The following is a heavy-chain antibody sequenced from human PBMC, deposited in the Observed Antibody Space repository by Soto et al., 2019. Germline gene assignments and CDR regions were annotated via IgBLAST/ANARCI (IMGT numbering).Heavy chain of an antibody. CDR1: GFSLTTPGVG. D-gene: IGHD6-19*01. V-gene: IGHV2-5*01. CDR2: IFWTDDK. J-gene: IGHJ1*01. CDR3: VHVSPYARGWYGGTEYFQH. Sequence: QITLKESGPTLVNPTQTLTLTCTFSGFSLTTPGVGVGWVRQPPGKALEWLALIFWTDDKRYSPSLKRRLTITKDTSSNQVVLAVTSMDPGDTATYYCVHVSPYARGWYGGTEYFQHWGQGTLVTVSS.